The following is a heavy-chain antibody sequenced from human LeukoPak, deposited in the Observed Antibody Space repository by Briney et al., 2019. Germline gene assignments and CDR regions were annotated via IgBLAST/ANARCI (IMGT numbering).Heavy chain of an antibody. V-gene: IGHV1-69*13. CDR3: ARGMVVTVDYFDY. CDR1: GGTFNSYA. J-gene: IGHJ4*02. CDR2: IIPIFCTA. Sequence: SVKVSCKASGGTFNSYAISWVRQAPGQGLEWMGGIIPIFCTANYAQKFQGRVTITADESTSTAYMELSSLRSEDTAVYYCARGMVVTVDYFDYWGQGTLVTVSS. D-gene: IGHD2-21*02.